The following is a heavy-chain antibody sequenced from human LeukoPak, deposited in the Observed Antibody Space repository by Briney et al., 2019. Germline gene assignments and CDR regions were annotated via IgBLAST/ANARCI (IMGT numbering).Heavy chain of an antibody. CDR3: ARDFTFYEGDYYDSSGSHNDAFDI. CDR1: GFTFSSYG. D-gene: IGHD3-22*01. CDR2: IWYGGSNK. J-gene: IGHJ3*02. Sequence: GGSLRLSCAASGFTFSSYGMHWVRQAPGKGLEWVAVIWYGGSNKYYADSVKGRFTISRDNSKNTLYLQMNSLRAEDTAVYYCARDFTFYEGDYYDSSGSHNDAFDIWGQGTMVTVSS. V-gene: IGHV3-33*01.